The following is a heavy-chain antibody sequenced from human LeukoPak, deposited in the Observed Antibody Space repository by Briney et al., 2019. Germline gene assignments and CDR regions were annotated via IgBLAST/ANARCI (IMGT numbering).Heavy chain of an antibody. V-gene: IGHV4-39*07. D-gene: IGHD4-17*01. CDR2: IYFSGST. CDR1: GGSISSSSYY. Sequence: PSETLSLACTVSGGSISSSSYYWGWLRQPPGKGLEWIGSIYFSGSTYYNPSLKSRVTISVDTSKNQFSLKLSSVTAADTAVYYCAREMKTAVTPFGGSIDYWGQGTLVTVSS. CDR3: AREMKTAVTPFGGSIDY. J-gene: IGHJ4*02.